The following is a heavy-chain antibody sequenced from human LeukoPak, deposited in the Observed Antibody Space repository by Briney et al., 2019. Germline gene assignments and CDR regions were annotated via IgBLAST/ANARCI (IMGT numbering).Heavy chain of an antibody. CDR2: IYYSVST. CDR1: GGSISSGDYY. J-gene: IGHJ4*02. V-gene: IGHV4-30-4*01. Sequence: SETLSLTCTVSGGSISSGDYYWSWIRQPPGKGLEWIGYIYYSVSTYYNPSLKSRVTISVDTSKNQFTLKLSSVTAADTAVYYCARVLYDYVWGSSIDYWGQGTLVTVSS. CDR3: ARVLYDYVWGSSIDY. D-gene: IGHD3-16*01.